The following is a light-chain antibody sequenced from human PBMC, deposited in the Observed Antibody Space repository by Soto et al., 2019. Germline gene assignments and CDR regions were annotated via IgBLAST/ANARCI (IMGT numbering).Light chain of an antibody. V-gene: IGLV1-47*01. CDR1: TSNIGSNY. J-gene: IGLJ1*01. Sequence: QSVLTQPPSASGTPGQGVTISCSGSTSNIGSNYVYWYQQLPGTAPKLLIYRNNQRPSGVPDRFSGSKSGTSASLAISGLRSDDEADYYCQSFDNGLLAYVFGTGTKVTVL. CDR3: QSFDNGLLAYV. CDR2: RNN.